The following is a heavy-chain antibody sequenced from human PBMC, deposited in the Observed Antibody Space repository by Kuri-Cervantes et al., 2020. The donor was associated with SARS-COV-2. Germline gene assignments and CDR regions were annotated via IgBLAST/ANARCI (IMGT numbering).Heavy chain of an antibody. CDR3: ARHGSPELADAFDI. Sequence: GGSLRLSCKASGYTFSSHWIGWVRQMPGKGLEWMGIIYPTDSDTRYSPSFQGQVTISVDESISTAYLQWSSLKASDTAMYYCARHGSPELADAFDIWGQGTMVTVSS. D-gene: IGHD1-14*01. CDR2: IYPTDSDT. J-gene: IGHJ3*02. V-gene: IGHV5-51*01. CDR1: GYTFSSHW.